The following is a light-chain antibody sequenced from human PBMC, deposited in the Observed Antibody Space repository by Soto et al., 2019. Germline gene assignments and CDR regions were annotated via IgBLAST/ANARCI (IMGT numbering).Light chain of an antibody. Sequence: QSALTQPASVSGSPGQSITISCTGTSSDVGSYDLVSWYQQHPDTAPKLMIYEGSKRPSGVSNRFSGSKSGNTASLTISGLQAEDEADYYCCSYACSNTYVIFGGGTKLTVL. CDR1: SSDVGSYDL. CDR3: CSYACSNTYVI. CDR2: EGS. V-gene: IGLV2-23*01. J-gene: IGLJ2*01.